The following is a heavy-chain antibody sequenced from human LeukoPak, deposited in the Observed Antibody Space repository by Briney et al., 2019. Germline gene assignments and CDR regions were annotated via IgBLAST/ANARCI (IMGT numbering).Heavy chain of an antibody. Sequence: GSLRLSCAASGFTFSSYWMSWVRQAPGKGLEWVANIKQDGSEKYYVDSVKGRFAISGDNAKNSLYLQMNSLRAEDTAVYYCARGGDILTGYYHDYWGQGTLVTVSS. D-gene: IGHD3-9*01. CDR3: ARGGDILTGYYHDY. CDR2: IKQDGSEK. V-gene: IGHV3-7*01. CDR1: GFTFSSYW. J-gene: IGHJ4*02.